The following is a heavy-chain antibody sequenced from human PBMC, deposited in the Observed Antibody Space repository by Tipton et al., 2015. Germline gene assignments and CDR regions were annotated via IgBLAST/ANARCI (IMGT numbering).Heavy chain of an antibody. CDR3: ARARGRHGGLFDS. D-gene: IGHD4-23*01. CDR2: IYYSGST. J-gene: IGHJ4*02. CDR1: GGSISSSNW. V-gene: IGHV4-4*02. Sequence: TLSLTCAVSGGSISSSNWWSWVRQPPGKKLEWIGYIYYSGSTNYNPSLRSRVAMSMDTSKTQFSLEMRSVTATDTAAYYCARARGRHGGLFDSWGQGTLVTVSS.